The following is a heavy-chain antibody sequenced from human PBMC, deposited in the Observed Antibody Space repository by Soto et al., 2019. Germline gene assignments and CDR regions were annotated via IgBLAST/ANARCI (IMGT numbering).Heavy chain of an antibody. CDR2: ISYSGST. J-gene: IGHJ5*02. Sequence: QVQLQESGPGLVKPSETLFLTCTVSGASVTSYYWSWIRQPPGEGLAWIGYISYSGSTSYNPSLKSRVTISEDTSKNQVSLKMNSVTAADTAVYYCARQRGQLSHFVPWGQGTLVTVSS. CDR3: ARQRGQLSHFVP. V-gene: IGHV4-59*08. D-gene: IGHD6-13*01. CDR1: GASVTSYY.